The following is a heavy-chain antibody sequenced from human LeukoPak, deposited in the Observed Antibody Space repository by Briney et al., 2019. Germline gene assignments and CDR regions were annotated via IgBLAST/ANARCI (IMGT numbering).Heavy chain of an antibody. CDR3: ARIYSSSWTYKDAFDI. V-gene: IGHV3-48*03. CDR1: GFTFSSYE. CDR2: ISSSGSTI. Sequence: GGSLRLSCAASGFTFSSYEMNWVGQAPGKRLEWVSYISSSGSTIYYADSVKGRFTISRDNAKNSLYLQMNSLRAEDTAVYYCARIYSSSWTYKDAFDIWGQGTMVTVSS. D-gene: IGHD6-13*01. J-gene: IGHJ3*02.